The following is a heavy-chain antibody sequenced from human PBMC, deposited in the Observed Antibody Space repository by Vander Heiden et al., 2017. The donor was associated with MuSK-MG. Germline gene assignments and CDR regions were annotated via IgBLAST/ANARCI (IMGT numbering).Heavy chain of an antibody. V-gene: IGHV3-30*04. CDR3: ARDYLTPSSYMVRGVIIIHYYYYMDV. Sequence: QVQLVESGGGVVQPGRSLRLSCAASGFTFSSYAMHWVRQAPGKGLEWVAVISYDGSNKYYADSVKGRFTISRDNSKNTLYLQMNSLRAEDTAVYYCARDYLTPSSYMVRGVIIIHYYYYMDVWGKGTTVTVSS. CDR1: GFTFSSYA. CDR2: ISYDGSNK. D-gene: IGHD3-10*01. J-gene: IGHJ6*03.